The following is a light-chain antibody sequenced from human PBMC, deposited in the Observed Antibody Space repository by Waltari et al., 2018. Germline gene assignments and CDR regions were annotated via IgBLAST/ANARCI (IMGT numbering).Light chain of an antibody. J-gene: IGKJ4*01. CDR1: LSIGSW. CDR3: QQYNTFPLT. CDR2: KAS. V-gene: IGKV1-5*03. Sequence: DSQMTQSPSTLSASVGDRVTITCRASLSIGSWLAWYPQKPGKAPKLLIYKASSLESGVPSRFSGTESGTEFTRTITSLQPDDFATYYCQQYNTFPLTFGGGTKVDI.